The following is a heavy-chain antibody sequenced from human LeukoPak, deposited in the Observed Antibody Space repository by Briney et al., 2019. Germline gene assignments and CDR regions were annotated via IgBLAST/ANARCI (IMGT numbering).Heavy chain of an antibody. CDR1: GGSFSGYY. V-gene: IGHV4-34*01. CDR2: INHSGSA. J-gene: IGHJ4*02. Sequence: SETLSLTCAVYGGSFSGYYWSWIRQPPGKGLEWIGEINHSGSANYNPSLKSRVTISVDTSKNQFSLKLNSVTAADTAVYYCASGRYSSGYYYRDYWGQGTLVTVSS. CDR3: ASGRYSSGYYYRDY. D-gene: IGHD3-22*01.